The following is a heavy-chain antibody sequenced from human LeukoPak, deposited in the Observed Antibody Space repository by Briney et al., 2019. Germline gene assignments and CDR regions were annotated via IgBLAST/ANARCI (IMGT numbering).Heavy chain of an antibody. CDR1: RFPFGDFA. D-gene: IGHD4-11*01. CDR3: EKDDYCSIPGCVIDALVV. J-gene: IGHJ3*01. V-gene: IGHV3-23*01. Sequence: GGSLRLSCAASRFPFGDFAMTWVRQVPGGGLQWVSTITRSGKKPYYADSVQGRFTISRDDYQGMLYLQMNSLRAEDTAMYYCEKDDYCSIPGCVIDALVVWGQGTVVTVSS. CDR2: ITRSGKKP.